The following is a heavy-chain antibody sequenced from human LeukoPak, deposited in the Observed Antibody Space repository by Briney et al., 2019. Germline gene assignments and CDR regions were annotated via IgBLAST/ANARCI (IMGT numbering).Heavy chain of an antibody. CDR1: GGSISSSSYY. Sequence: SETLSLTCTVSGGSISSSSYYWGWIRQPPGKGLEWIGSIYYSGSTYYNPSLKSRVTISVDTSKNQFSLKLSSVTAADTAVYYCARDQDYGSGSYYNGDNWFDPWGQGTLVTVSS. CDR2: IYYSGST. J-gene: IGHJ5*02. D-gene: IGHD3-10*01. V-gene: IGHV4-39*07. CDR3: ARDQDYGSGSYYNGDNWFDP.